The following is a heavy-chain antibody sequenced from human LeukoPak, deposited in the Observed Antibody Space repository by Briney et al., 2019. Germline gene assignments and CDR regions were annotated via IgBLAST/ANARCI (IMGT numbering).Heavy chain of an antibody. CDR2: IYTSGST. J-gene: IGHJ4*02. V-gene: IGHV4-4*07. D-gene: IGHD6-13*01. CDR3: ARVWSSSWLDNFDY. CDR1: GGSISSYY. Sequence: SETLSLTCTVSGGSISSYYWSRIRQPAGKGLEWIGRIYTSGSTNYNPSLKSRVTMSVDTSKNQFSLRLSSVTAADTAVYYCARVWSSSWLDNFDYWGQGTLVTVSS.